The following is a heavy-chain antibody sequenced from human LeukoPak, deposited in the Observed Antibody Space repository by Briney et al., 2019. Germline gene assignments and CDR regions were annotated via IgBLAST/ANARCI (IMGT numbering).Heavy chain of an antibody. CDR2: INPNSGGT. Sequence: ASVKVSCKASGYTFTGYYMHWVRQAPGQGLEWMGRINPNSGGTNYAQKFQGRVTMTRDTSISTAYMELSRLRSDDTAVYYCARGGFGYSGYCTNGVCSSNSYNWLDPWGQGTLVTVSS. V-gene: IGHV1-2*06. CDR3: ARGGFGYSGYCTNGVCSSNSYNWLDP. D-gene: IGHD2-8*01. J-gene: IGHJ5*02. CDR1: GYTFTGYY.